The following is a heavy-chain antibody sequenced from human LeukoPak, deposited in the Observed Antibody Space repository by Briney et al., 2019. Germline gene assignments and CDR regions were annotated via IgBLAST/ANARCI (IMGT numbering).Heavy chain of an antibody. V-gene: IGHV3-23*01. Sequence: GGSLRLSCAASGFTFSSYAMTWVRQAPGKGLEWVSAISGGGSSVYYADSVKGRFITSRDNSKTTLYLQMSNLRADDTAVYFCAKNRGTGLAFYDYWGQGTQVTVSS. CDR1: GFTFSSYA. D-gene: IGHD3-10*01. J-gene: IGHJ4*02. CDR2: ISGGGSSV. CDR3: AKNRGTGLAFYDY.